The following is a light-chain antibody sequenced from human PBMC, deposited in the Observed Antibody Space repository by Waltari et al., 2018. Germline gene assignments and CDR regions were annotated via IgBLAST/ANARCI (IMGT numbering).Light chain of an antibody. Sequence: DIQMTHSPYTLSASVGDRVTITCRASQSISSWLAWYQQKQGKATDLLIYAASTLHSGVPSRFSGGGSGTEFTLIISSLQPDDSATYYCQQYYTYPWTFGQGTKVEIK. CDR3: QQYYTYPWT. CDR1: QSISSW. CDR2: AAS. V-gene: IGKV1-5*03. J-gene: IGKJ1*01.